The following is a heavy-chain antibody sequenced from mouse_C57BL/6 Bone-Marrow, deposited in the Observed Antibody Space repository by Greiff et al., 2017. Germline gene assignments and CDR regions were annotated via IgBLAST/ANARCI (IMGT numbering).Heavy chain of an antibody. CDR1: GFNIKDDY. D-gene: IGHD2-3*01. J-gene: IGHJ2*01. Sequence: DVQLQESGAELVRPGASVKLSCTASGFNIKDDYIHWVKQRPEQGLEWIGWIDPEIGDTAYASKFQGKATITSDTSSNTAYLQLSSLTSEDTAVYYCSSFDGDYFDFWGQGTPLTGAS. CDR3: SSFDGDYFDF. CDR2: IDPEIGDT. V-gene: IGHV14-4*01.